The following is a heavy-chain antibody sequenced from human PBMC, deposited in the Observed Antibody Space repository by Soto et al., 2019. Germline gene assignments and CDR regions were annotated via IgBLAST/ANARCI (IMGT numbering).Heavy chain of an antibody. CDR2: IKSGGPT. V-gene: IGHV3-15*01. CDR1: GFTFSDAW. Sequence: EVQLVESGGGLVNPGGSLRLSCTASGFTFSDAWMAWVRQAPGKGLEWVGRIKSGGPTDYGEPVKGRFTVSRDDSKNTVYLQMNSLKTEDTAVYYGIWSGTNSFASWGRGTLVTVSS. J-gene: IGHJ5*01. D-gene: IGHD1-1*01. CDR3: IWSGTNSFAS.